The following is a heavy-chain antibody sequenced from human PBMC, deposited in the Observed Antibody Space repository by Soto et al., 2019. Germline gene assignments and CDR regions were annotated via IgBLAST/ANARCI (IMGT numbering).Heavy chain of an antibody. CDR2: IRKDGSEK. CDR1: GFSISSYW. CDR3: AGGSGWLSDY. J-gene: IGHJ4*02. D-gene: IGHD6-19*01. V-gene: IGHV3-7*03. Sequence: EVQLVESGGGLVQPGGSLRLSCAASGFSISSYWMNWVRQAPGKGLEWVAIIRKDGSEKYYVDSVKGRFTISRDNAKNSLYLQMNRPRDEGPAVYYCAGGSGWLSDYWGRGTLVTVSS.